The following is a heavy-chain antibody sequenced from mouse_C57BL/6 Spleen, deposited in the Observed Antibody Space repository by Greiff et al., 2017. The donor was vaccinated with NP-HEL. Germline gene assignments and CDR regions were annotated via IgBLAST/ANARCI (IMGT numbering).Heavy chain of an antibody. CDR2: IYWDDDK. CDR1: GFSLSTSGMG. Sequence: QVTLKESGPGILQSSQTLSLTCSFSGFSLSTSGMGVSWIRQPSGKDLEWLAHIYWDDDKRYNPSLKSRLTISKDTSRNQVFLKITSVDTADTATYYCARRNYGSSYGYWYFDVWGTGTTVTVSS. J-gene: IGHJ1*03. V-gene: IGHV8-12*01. CDR3: ARRNYGSSYGYWYFDV. D-gene: IGHD1-1*01.